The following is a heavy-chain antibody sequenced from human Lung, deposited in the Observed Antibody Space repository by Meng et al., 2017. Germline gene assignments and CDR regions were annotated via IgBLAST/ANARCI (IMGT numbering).Heavy chain of an antibody. V-gene: IGHV1-8*01. D-gene: IGHD4-23*01. CDR2: MNPNNGHT. J-gene: IGHJ4*02. CDR1: GYTFISYY. CDR3: ARGLYGGNSENY. Sequence: QVQLVQSGAEVKTLGASVKVSCKASGYTFISYYISWVRQAYGQGLEWMGWMNPNNGHTGYAQKFQGRVTMTRNTAISTAYMELSSLRSEETAVYYCARGLYGGNSENYWGQGTLVTVSS.